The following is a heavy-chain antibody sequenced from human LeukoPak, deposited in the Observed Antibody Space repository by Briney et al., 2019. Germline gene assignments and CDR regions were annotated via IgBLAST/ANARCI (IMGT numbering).Heavy chain of an antibody. CDR2: MNPNSGNT. D-gene: IGHD3-22*01. CDR3: ATVDSSGYYYDY. CDR1: GYTFTSYD. J-gene: IGHJ4*02. Sequence: HEASVKVSCKASGYTFTSYDINWVRQATGQGLEWMGWMNPNSGNTGYAQKFQGRVTMTRNTSISTAYMELSSLRSEDTAVYYCATVDSSGYYYDYWGQGTLVTVSS. V-gene: IGHV1-8*01.